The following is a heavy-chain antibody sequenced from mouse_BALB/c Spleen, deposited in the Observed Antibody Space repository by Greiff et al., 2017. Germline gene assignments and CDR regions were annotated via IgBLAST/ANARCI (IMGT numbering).Heavy chain of an antibody. V-gene: IGHV2-2*02. J-gene: IGHJ4*01. Sequence: VQLQQSGPGLVQPSQSLSITCTVSGFSLTSYGVHWVRQSPGKGLEWLGVIWSGGSTDYNAAFISRLSISKDNSKSQVFFKMNSLQANDTAIYYCARNSLYYGSSYLYAMDYWGQGTSVTVSS. CDR1: GFSLTSYG. CDR3: ARNSLYYGSSYLYAMDY. CDR2: IWSGGST. D-gene: IGHD1-1*01.